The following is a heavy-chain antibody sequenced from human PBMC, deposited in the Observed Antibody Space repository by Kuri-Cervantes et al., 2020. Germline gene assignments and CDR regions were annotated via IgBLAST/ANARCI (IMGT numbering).Heavy chain of an antibody. D-gene: IGHD3-22*01. Sequence: GESLKISCAASGFTFDDYGLSWVRQAPGKGLEWVSGINCNGGSTGYADSVKGRFTISRDNAKNSLYLQVNSLRAEDTALYYCAKGVVVNRWCLDLWGHGTMVTVSS. CDR2: INCNGGST. CDR1: GFTFDDYG. V-gene: IGHV3-20*04. J-gene: IGHJ6*02. CDR3: AKGVVVNRWCLDL.